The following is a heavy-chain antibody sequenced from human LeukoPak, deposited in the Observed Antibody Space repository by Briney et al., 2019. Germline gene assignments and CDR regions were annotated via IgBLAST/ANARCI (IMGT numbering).Heavy chain of an antibody. V-gene: IGHV4-39*07. J-gene: IGHJ4*02. D-gene: IGHD3-22*01. CDR1: GGSMSSSTYY. Sequence: SETLSLTCTVSGGSMSSSTYYWGWIRQPPGEGLQWIGSIYYTGSTYYNPSLESRVTISLDTSKSQFSLKLRSVTAADTAVYYCAKCTDYYDSSGYYDPFDYWGQGTLVTVSS. CDR2: IYYTGST. CDR3: AKCTDYYDSSGYYDPFDY.